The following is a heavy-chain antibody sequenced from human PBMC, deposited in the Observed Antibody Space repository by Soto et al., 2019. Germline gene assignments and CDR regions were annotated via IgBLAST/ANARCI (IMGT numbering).Heavy chain of an antibody. CDR1: GGTFIGYG. CDR3: ARSDIVVVVAKSVAFDI. V-gene: IGHV3-33*01. J-gene: IGHJ3*02. CDR2: IWYDGSNK. Sequence: VESLRVSCAASGGTFIGYGMHWVRQAPGKGLEWVAVIWYDGSNKYYADSVKGRFTISRDNSKNTLYLQMNSLRAEDTAVYYCARSDIVVVVAKSVAFDIWGQGTMVTVSS. D-gene: IGHD2-15*01.